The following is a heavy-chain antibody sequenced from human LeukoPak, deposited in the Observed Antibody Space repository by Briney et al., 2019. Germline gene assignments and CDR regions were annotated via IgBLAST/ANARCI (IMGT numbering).Heavy chain of an antibody. CDR3: ARDRGELLN. D-gene: IGHD1-26*01. Sequence: PGGSLRLSCAASGFTFSSYWMSWVRQAPGKGLEWVANIKQDGSEKRYVDSLKGRFTISRDNAKNSLYLQMNSLRGEDTAVYYCARDRGELLNWGQGTLVTVSS. J-gene: IGHJ4*02. CDR1: GFTFSSYW. V-gene: IGHV3-7*01. CDR2: IKQDGSEK.